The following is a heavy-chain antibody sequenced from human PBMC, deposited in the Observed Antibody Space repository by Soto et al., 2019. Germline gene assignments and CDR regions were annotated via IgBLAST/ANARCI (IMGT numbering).Heavy chain of an antibody. CDR3: AKFLRRAYSSGWYVDY. J-gene: IGHJ4*02. Sequence: GGSLRLSCAASGFTFSSYAMSWVRQAPGKGLEWVSAISGSGGSTYYADSVKGRFTISRDNSKNTLYLQMNSLRAEDTAVYYCAKFLRRAYSSGWYVDYWGQGTLVTVSS. V-gene: IGHV3-23*01. CDR1: GFTFSSYA. CDR2: ISGSGGST. D-gene: IGHD6-19*01.